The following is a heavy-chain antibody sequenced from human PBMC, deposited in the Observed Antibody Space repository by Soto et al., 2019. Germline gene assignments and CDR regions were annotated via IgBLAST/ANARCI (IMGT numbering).Heavy chain of an antibody. CDR2: IVPIYRTA. J-gene: IGHJ4*02. V-gene: IGHV1-69*13. CDR3: ARDSGAKLSSS. D-gene: IGHD6-13*01. CDR1: GGTFSTYS. Sequence: SVKVSCKASGGTFSTYSINWVRQARGQGLEWLGGIVPIYRTADYAQKFQGRVTITADESTRTVYMELSSLKSQDTALYYCARDSGAKLSSSWGRGTLVTVSS.